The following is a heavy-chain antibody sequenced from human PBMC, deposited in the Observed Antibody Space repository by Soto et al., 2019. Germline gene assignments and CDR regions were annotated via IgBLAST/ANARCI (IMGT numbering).Heavy chain of an antibody. CDR3: ARGRAVAGLDY. CDR1: GGSFSGYY. Sequence: SEPLSLTCAVYGGSFSGYYWSWIRQPPGKGLEWIGEINHSGSTNYNPSLKSRVTISVDTSKNQFSLKLSSVTAADTAVYYCARGRAVAGLDYWGQGTLVTVSS. D-gene: IGHD6-19*01. V-gene: IGHV4-34*01. CDR2: INHSGST. J-gene: IGHJ4*02.